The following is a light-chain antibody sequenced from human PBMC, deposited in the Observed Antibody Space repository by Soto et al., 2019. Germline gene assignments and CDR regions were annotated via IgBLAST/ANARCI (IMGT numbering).Light chain of an antibody. CDR1: QSISHW. CDR3: QQYSIYSLT. CDR2: QAS. V-gene: IGKV1-5*03. Sequence: DIQMTQSPSTLSASVGDRVTITCRASQSISHWLAWYQQKPGKVLKVLIDQASALASGVPSRFSGSGSGTEFTLTISTRQPDDFATYYGQQYSIYSLTCGGGTKVEIK. J-gene: IGKJ4*01.